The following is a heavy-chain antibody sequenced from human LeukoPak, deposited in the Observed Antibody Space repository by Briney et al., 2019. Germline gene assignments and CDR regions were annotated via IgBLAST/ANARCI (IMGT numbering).Heavy chain of an antibody. CDR2: INPDGTKT. CDR3: ATAPASVDSS. CDR1: GFTFTRFW. D-gene: IGHD3-3*01. V-gene: IGHV3-7*01. J-gene: IGHJ5*02. Sequence: GGSLRLSCAASGFTFTRFWLTWVRQSPGKGLEWVANINPDGTKTTYVDSVEGRFAISRDNAKISVFLLMTSLRAEDTAMYYCATAPASVDSSWGQGTLVAVSS.